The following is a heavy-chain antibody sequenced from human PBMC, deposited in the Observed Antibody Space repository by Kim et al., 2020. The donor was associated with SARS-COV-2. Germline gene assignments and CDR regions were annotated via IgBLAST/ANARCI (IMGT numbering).Heavy chain of an antibody. D-gene: IGHD6-19*01. CDR1: GFTFGDFA. Sequence: GGSLRLSCTTSGFTFGDFALTWVRQAPGKGLEWVGAIRNKAYSGTTEYAASVKGRFTISRDDSKSIAYLQMNSLKTEDTAVYYCTRGSGWYNDWGQGTLVTVSS. V-gene: IGHV3-49*04. CDR3: TRGSGWYND. CDR2: IRNKAYSGTT. J-gene: IGHJ4*02.